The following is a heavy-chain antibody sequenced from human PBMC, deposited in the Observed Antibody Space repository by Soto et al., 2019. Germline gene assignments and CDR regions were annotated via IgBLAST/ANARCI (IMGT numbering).Heavy chain of an antibody. CDR2: IYSGGST. Sequence: GGSLRLSCAASGFTVSSNYMSWVRQAPGKGLEWVSVIYSGGSTYYADSVKGRFTISRDNSKNMLYLQMNSLRAEDTAVYYCARDFVSSGPAFYYYGMDVWGQGTTVTVSS. CDR3: ARDFVSSGPAFYYYGMDV. J-gene: IGHJ6*02. V-gene: IGHV3-53*01. D-gene: IGHD6-19*01. CDR1: GFTVSSNY.